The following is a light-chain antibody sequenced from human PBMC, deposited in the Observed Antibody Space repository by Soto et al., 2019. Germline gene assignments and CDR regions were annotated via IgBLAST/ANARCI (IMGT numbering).Light chain of an antibody. V-gene: IGKV1-5*01. CDR1: QSISMW. CDR2: DAS. J-gene: IGKJ3*01. Sequence: DIQMTQSPSTLSASVGDRVIITCRASQSISMWLAWYQQKPGKAPNLLIYDASALQNGVPSRFSGSGSGTEFTLTISSLQPDDFATYYCQQYDDYSIFSFGPGTRVDIK. CDR3: QQYDDYSIFS.